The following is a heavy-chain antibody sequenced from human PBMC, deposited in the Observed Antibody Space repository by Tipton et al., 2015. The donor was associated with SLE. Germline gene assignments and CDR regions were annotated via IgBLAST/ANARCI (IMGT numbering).Heavy chain of an antibody. CDR2: ISWNSGSV. Sequence: SLRLSCAASGFTFDDYAMHWVRQAPGKGLEWVSGISWNSGSVGYADSVKGRFTISRDNAKKSLYLQMNTLRAEDTASYYCGKDVRGYSYGPFDHWGQGTLVTVSS. CDR3: GKDVRGYSYGPFDH. J-gene: IGHJ4*02. V-gene: IGHV3-9*01. CDR1: GFTFDDYA. D-gene: IGHD5-18*01.